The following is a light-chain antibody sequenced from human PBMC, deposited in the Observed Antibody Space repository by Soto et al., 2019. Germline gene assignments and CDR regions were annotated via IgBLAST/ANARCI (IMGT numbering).Light chain of an antibody. CDR3: SSYAGSNNDV. V-gene: IGLV2-8*01. CDR2: EVN. CDR1: SSDVGNYDS. Sequence: QSALTQPPSASGSPGQSVTISCTGTSSDVGNYDSVSWYQHHPGKAPQAVIYEVNKRPSGVPDRFSGSMSGNTASLTVSGLQAEDEGDYYCSSYAGSNNDVFGTGTKVTVL. J-gene: IGLJ1*01.